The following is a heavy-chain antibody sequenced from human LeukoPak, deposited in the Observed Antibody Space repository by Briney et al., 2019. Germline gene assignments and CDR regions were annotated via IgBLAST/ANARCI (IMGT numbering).Heavy chain of an antibody. CDR1: GFKFRDYS. V-gene: IGHV3-23*01. D-gene: IGHD6-19*01. J-gene: IGHJ4*02. CDR2: ISGSGGIT. Sequence: GRSLRLSCTASGFKFRDYSMSWVRQAPGEGLEWVSTISGSGGITYYADSVKGRFTISRDNSKNALYVQMNSLRAEDTAVYYCAKGRESGWYDYWGQGTLVTVSS. CDR3: AKGRESGWYDY.